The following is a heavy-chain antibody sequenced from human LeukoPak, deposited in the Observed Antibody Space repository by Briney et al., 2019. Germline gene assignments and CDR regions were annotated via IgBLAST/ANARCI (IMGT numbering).Heavy chain of an antibody. J-gene: IGHJ4*02. D-gene: IGHD1-26*01. V-gene: IGHV4-59*01. CDR1: GGSISSSY. CDR2: VYYSGTT. CDR3: ARGATAWVHFDY. Sequence: PSETLSLTCTVSGGSISSSYWSWIRQPPGKGLEWIGYVYYSGTTSYNPSLRGRVTMSLDTSKNQFSLKLSSVTAADTAVYYCARGATAWVHFDYWGQGTLVTVSS.